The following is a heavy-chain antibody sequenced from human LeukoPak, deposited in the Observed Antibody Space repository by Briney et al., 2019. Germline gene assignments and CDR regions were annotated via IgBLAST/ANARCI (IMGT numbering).Heavy chain of an antibody. J-gene: IGHJ4*02. V-gene: IGHV3-30*04. D-gene: IGHD5-12*01. CDR2: ISYDGSNK. CDR1: GFTFNPYA. Sequence: GGSLRLSCAASGFTFNPYAMHWVRQAPGKGLEWVAVISYDGSNKYYADSLKGRFTISRDNSKSTLYLQMNSLGPEDTAVYYCAKATGSGYDLGIYYFDYWGLGTLVTVSS. CDR3: AKATGSGYDLGIYYFDY.